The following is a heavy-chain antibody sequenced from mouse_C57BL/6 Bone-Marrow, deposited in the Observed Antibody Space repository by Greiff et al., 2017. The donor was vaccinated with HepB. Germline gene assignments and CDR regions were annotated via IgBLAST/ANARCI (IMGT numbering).Heavy chain of an antibody. J-gene: IGHJ2*01. Sequence: QVQLQQPGAELVMPGASVKLSCKASGYTFTSYWMPWVKQRPGQGLEWIGEIDPSDSYTNYNQKFKGKSTLTVDKSSSTAYMQLSSLTSEDSAVYYCARIYGSSLFDYWGRGSTLTDSS. CDR1: GYTFTSYW. CDR2: IDPSDSYT. CDR3: ARIYGSSLFDY. D-gene: IGHD1-1*01. V-gene: IGHV1-69*01.